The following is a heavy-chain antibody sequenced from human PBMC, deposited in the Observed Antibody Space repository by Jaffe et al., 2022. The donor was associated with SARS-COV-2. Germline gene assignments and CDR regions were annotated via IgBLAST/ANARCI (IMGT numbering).Heavy chain of an antibody. CDR1: GFTFSNAW. Sequence: EVQLVESGGGLVKPGGSLRLSCAASGFTFSNAWMSWVRQAPGKGLEWVGRIKSKTDGGTTDYAAPVKGRFTISRDDSKNTLYLQMNSLKTEDTAVYYCTTRITIFGVFGLGAPPFDPWGQGTLVTVSS. V-gene: IGHV3-15*01. D-gene: IGHD3-3*01. CDR2: IKSKTDGGTT. CDR3: TTRITIFGVFGLGAPPFDP. J-gene: IGHJ5*02.